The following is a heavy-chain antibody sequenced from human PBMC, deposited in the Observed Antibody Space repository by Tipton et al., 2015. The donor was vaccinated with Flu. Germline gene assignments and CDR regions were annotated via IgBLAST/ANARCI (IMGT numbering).Heavy chain of an antibody. CDR3: ARYPESNYHWFGP. V-gene: IGHV4-39*07. CDR1: GGSISSSRYY. Sequence: TLSLTCTVSGGSISSSRYYWGWIRQPPGKGLEWIGCIYHSGTAYYNPSLKSRVTISVDTSKNQISLKLSPVTAADTAVYYCARYPESNYHWFGPWGQGALVTVSS. J-gene: IGHJ5*02. CDR2: IYHSGTA. D-gene: IGHD4-11*01.